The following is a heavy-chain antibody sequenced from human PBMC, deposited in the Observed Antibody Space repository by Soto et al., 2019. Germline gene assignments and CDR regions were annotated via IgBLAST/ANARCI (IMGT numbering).Heavy chain of an antibody. V-gene: IGHV1-8*01. CDR1: GYTFTSYD. CDR2: MNPNSGNT. CDR3: ARGQLERRTYYYYMDV. Sequence: QVQLMQSGAEVKKPGASVKVSCKASGYTFTSYDINWVRQATGQGLEWMGWMNPNSGNTGYAQKFQGRVTMTRNTSISTAYMELSSLRSEDTAVYYCARGQLERRTYYYYMDVWGKGTTVTVSS. J-gene: IGHJ6*03. D-gene: IGHD1-1*01.